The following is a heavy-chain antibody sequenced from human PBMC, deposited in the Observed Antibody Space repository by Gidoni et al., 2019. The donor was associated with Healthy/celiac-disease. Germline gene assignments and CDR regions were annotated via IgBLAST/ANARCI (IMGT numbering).Heavy chain of an antibody. V-gene: IGHV1-69*01. J-gene: IGHJ6*02. CDR2: IIPIVGTA. Sequence: QVQLVQSGAEVKKPGSAVKVSCKASGGTCSSYAISWVRKAPRQGLELMGGIIPIVGTANYAQKFQGRVTITADESTSTAYMELSSLRSEDTAVYYCARDGQYYDILTGYPSPRAYYYYGMDVWGQGTTVTVSS. CDR1: GGTCSSYA. D-gene: IGHD3-9*01. CDR3: ARDGQYYDILTGYPSPRAYYYYGMDV.